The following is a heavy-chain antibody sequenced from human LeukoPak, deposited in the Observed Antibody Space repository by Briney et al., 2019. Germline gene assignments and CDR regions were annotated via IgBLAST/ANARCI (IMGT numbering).Heavy chain of an antibody. Sequence: ASVKVSCKTSGYSFTDYYMHWVRQAPGQGLEWMGWINPNSGGTNYAQKFQGRVTMTRDTSISTAYMELSRLRSDDTAVYYCARVVRAVAGSERYYYYMDVWGKGTTVTISS. J-gene: IGHJ6*03. CDR2: INPNSGGT. CDR1: GYSFTDYY. V-gene: IGHV1-2*02. D-gene: IGHD6-19*01. CDR3: ARVVRAVAGSERYYYYMDV.